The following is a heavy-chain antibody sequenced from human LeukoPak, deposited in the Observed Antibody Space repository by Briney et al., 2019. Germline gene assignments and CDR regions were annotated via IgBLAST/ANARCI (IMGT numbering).Heavy chain of an antibody. J-gene: IGHJ4*02. V-gene: IGHV5-10-1*01. CDR2: IDPSDSYT. CDR1: GYSFTSYW. D-gene: IGHD6-13*01. CDR3: ARHYGAAGDFDY. Sequence: GESLRISCKGSGYSFTSYWISWVRQMPGKGLEWLGRIDPSDSYTNYSPSFEGHVTISADKSISTAYLQWSSLKASDIATYYCARHYGAAGDFDYWGQGTLVTVSS.